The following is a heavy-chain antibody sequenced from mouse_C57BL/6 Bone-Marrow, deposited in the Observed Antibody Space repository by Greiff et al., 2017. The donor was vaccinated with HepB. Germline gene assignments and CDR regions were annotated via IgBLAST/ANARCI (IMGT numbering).Heavy chain of an antibody. D-gene: IGHD1-1*01. V-gene: IGHV1-85*01. CDR3: ARGNYYGSSYDYYAMDY. Sequence: QVQLQQSGPELVKPGASVKLSCKASGYTFTSYDINWVKQRPGQGLEWIGWIYPRDGSTKYNEKFKGKATLTVDTSSSTAYMELHSLTSEDSAVYFCARGNYYGSSYDYYAMDYWGQGTSVTVSS. CDR1: GYTFTSYD. CDR2: IYPRDGST. J-gene: IGHJ4*01.